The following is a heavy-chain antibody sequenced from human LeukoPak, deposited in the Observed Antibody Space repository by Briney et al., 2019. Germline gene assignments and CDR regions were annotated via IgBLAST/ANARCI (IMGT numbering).Heavy chain of an antibody. CDR1: GGPISSYY. J-gene: IGHJ3*02. CDR2: IYYSGST. Sequence: SETLSLTCTVSGGPISSYYWSWIRQPPGKGLEWIGYIYYSGSTNYNPSLKSRVTISVDTSKNQFSLKLSSVTAADTAVYYCARAPLIAVAGTGAFDIWGQGTMVTVSS. V-gene: IGHV4-59*01. D-gene: IGHD6-19*01. CDR3: ARAPLIAVAGTGAFDI.